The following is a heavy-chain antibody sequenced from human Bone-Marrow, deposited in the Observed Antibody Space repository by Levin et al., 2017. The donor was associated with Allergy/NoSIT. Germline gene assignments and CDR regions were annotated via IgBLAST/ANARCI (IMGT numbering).Heavy chain of an antibody. CDR3: ARRLSSGWYSVDY. D-gene: IGHD6-19*01. CDR1: GYSFTSYW. J-gene: IGHJ4*02. V-gene: IGHV5-10-1*01. Sequence: GASVKVSCKGSGYSFTSYWISWVRQMPGKGLEWMGRIDPSDAYTNYSPAFQGHVTISADTSINTAYLQWSSLKSSDTAMYYRARRLSSGWYSVDYWGQGTLVTVSS. CDR2: IDPSDAYT.